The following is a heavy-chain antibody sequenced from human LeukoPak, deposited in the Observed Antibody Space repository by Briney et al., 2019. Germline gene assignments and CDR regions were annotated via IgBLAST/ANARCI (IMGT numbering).Heavy chain of an antibody. V-gene: IGHV4-30-2*02. J-gene: IGHJ4*02. Sequence: PSETLSLTCAVSGGSISSGGYSWSWIRQPPGKGLEWIGYIHHSGSTYYNPSLKSRVTISVDRSKNQFSLKLSSVTAADTAVYYCAGHQWYFDYWGQGTLVTVSS. CDR3: AGHQWYFDY. CDR2: IHHSGST. D-gene: IGHD6-19*01. CDR1: GGSISSGGYS.